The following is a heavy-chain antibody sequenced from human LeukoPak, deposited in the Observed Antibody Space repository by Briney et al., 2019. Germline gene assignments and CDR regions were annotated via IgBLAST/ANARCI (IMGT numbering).Heavy chain of an antibody. J-gene: IGHJ4*02. D-gene: IGHD2-2*01. CDR1: GFTFSSYG. Sequence: GGSRRLSCAASGFTFSSYGMHWVRQAPGKGLEWVAFIRYNGGNKYYADSVKGRFTISRDNSKNTLYLQMNSLRPEDTALYYCARDPQRYCSSNSCLVDYWGQGTLVTVSS. CDR2: IRYNGGNK. V-gene: IGHV3-30*02. CDR3: ARDPQRYCSSNSCLVDY.